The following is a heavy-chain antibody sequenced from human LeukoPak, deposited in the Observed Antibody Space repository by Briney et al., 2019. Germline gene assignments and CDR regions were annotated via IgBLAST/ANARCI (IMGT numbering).Heavy chain of an antibody. J-gene: IGHJ5*02. CDR3: ARRRLRGIAARPGNWFDP. V-gene: IGHV4-34*01. CDR2: INHSGST. D-gene: IGHD6-6*01. CDR1: GGSFSGYY. Sequence: SETLSLTCAVYGGSFSGYYWSWIRQPPGKGLEWIGEINHSGSTNYNPSLKSRVTISVDTSKNQFSLKLSSVTAAVTAVYYCARRRLRGIAARPGNWFDPWGQGTLVTVSS.